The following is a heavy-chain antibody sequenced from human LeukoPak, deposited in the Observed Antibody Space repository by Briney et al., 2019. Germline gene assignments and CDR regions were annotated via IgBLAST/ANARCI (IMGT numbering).Heavy chain of an antibody. CDR1: GGSITGGSYY. CDR3: ARNGQWPHPGYFPH. V-gene: IGHV4-39*02. Sequence: SETLSLTCTVSGGSITGGSYYWGWIRQPPGKGLEWIGSIYYSGSTFYNPSRQSRVTISVDTSKNHFSLRLSSVTAADTAVYYCARNGQWPHPGYFPHWGQGTLVTVSS. CDR2: IYYSGST. D-gene: IGHD6-19*01. J-gene: IGHJ1*01.